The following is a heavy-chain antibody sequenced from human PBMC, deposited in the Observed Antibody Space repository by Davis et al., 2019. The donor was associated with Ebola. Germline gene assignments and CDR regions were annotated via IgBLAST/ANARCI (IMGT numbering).Heavy chain of an antibody. V-gene: IGHV4-59*01. Sequence: MPSETLSLTCNVSGGSISFYYWNWIRQAPGKGLEWIGDIFYNGITNYNPSLKSRLTISIDTSTNQFSLKLSSVTAADTAVYYCARDYSYDSSGYYDYWGQGTLVTVSS. CDR2: IFYNGIT. CDR3: ARDYSYDSSGYYDY. J-gene: IGHJ4*02. CDR1: GGSISFYY. D-gene: IGHD3-22*01.